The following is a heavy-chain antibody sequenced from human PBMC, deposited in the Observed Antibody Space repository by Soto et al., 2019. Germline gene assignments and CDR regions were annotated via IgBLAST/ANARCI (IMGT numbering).Heavy chain of an antibody. D-gene: IGHD6-6*01. CDR2: IDPSDSYT. CDR1: GYIFTSYW. Sequence: GESLKISCNGSGYIFTSYWISWVRQMPGKGLEWMGRIDPSDSYTNYSPSFQGHVTISADKSISTAYLQWSSLKASDTAMYYCARRSYCYYYYGMDVWGQGTTVTVSS. V-gene: IGHV5-10-1*01. CDR3: ARRSYCYYYYGMDV. J-gene: IGHJ6*02.